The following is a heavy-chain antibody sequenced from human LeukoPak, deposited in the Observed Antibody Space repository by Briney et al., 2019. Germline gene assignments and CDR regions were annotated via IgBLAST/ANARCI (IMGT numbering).Heavy chain of an antibody. Sequence: SETLSLTCTVSGGSISSYYWSWLRQPPGKGLEWIGYIYYSGSTNYNPSLKSRVTISVDTSKNQFSLKLSSVTAADTAVYYCARVGVYSSSSEWFDPWGQGTLVTVSS. D-gene: IGHD6-6*01. CDR2: IYYSGST. CDR3: ARVGVYSSSSEWFDP. J-gene: IGHJ5*02. CDR1: GGSISSYY. V-gene: IGHV4-59*01.